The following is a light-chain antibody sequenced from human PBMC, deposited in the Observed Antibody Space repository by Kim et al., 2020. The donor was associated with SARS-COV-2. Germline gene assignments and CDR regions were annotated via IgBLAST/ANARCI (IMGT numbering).Light chain of an antibody. CDR1: SGHSSNA. Sequence: ASVKLTCTLSSGHSSNAIAWHQQQPEKGHRFLMKLNRDDGQLKGDGIPDRFSVSSSGAERYLSISSLQSEDEADYYCQSWGTGIWVFGGGTKVTVL. J-gene: IGLJ3*02. CDR2: LNRDDGQ. V-gene: IGLV4-69*01. CDR3: QSWGTGIWV.